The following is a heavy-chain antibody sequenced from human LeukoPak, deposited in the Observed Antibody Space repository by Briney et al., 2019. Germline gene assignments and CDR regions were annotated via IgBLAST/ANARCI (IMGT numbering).Heavy chain of an antibody. CDR3: ARDELLWFGESLNWFDP. V-gene: IGHV1-18*01. J-gene: IGHJ5*02. CDR1: GYTFAIYG. D-gene: IGHD3-10*01. Sequence: ASVKVSCKASGYTFAIYGISWVRQAPGQGLEWMGWISAYNENTNYAQKFQGRVTITRDTSASTAYMELSSLRSEDTAVYYCARDELLWFGESLNWFDPWGQGTLVTVSS. CDR2: ISAYNENT.